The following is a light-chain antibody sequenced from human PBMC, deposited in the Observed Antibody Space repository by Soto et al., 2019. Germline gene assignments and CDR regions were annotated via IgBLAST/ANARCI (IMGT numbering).Light chain of an antibody. CDR3: QQRFNSWT. J-gene: IGKJ1*01. CDR1: QPISSW. Sequence: DIKMTQSPPTLSSTLGDRVTITCRASQPISSWLAWYHQKPGKAPKLLIYDASNLESGVPSRFSGSGSGTFFTLTISSLDPEFVAVYYCQQRFNSWTFGQGTKVDIK. CDR2: DAS. V-gene: IGKV1-5*01.